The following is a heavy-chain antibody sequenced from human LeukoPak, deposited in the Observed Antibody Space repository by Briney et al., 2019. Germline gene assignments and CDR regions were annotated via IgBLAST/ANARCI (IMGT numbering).Heavy chain of an antibody. D-gene: IGHD3-16*02. J-gene: IGHJ3*02. CDR1: GFTFSSYA. CDR3: AKDSDYVWGSYRNAFDI. CDR2: FSGSGGST. V-gene: IGHV3-23*01. Sequence: GGSLRLSCAASGFTFSSYAMSWVGGAPGKGLKGWSAFSGSGGSTYYADSMKGRFTISRDNSKNTLYLQMNSLRAEDTAVYYCAKDSDYVWGSYRNAFDIWGQGTMVTVSS.